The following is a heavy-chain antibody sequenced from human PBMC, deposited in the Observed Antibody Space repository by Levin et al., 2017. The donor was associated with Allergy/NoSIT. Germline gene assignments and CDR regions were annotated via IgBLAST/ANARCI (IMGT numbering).Heavy chain of an antibody. CDR1: GFTVSSNY. V-gene: IGHV3-53*01. J-gene: IGHJ4*02. CDR2: IYSGGST. CDR3: ARALLWFRELSAFDY. Sequence: LSLTCAASGFTVSSNYMSWVRQAPGKGLEWVSVIYSGGSTYYADSVKGRFTISRDNSKNTLYLQMNSLRAEDTAVYYCARALLWFRELSAFDYWGQGTLVTVSS. D-gene: IGHD3-10*01.